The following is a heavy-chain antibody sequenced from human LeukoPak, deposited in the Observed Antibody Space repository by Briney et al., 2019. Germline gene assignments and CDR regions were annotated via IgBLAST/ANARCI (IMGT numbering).Heavy chain of an antibody. CDR2: IYYSGST. V-gene: IGHV4-59*01. CDR1: GGSISSYY. J-gene: IGHJ4*02. Sequence: SETLSLTCTVSGGSISSYYWSWIRQPPGKGLEWIGYIYYSGSTNYNPSLKSRVTISVDTSKNQFSLKLSSVTAADTAVYYCAREVGTIAAPDYWGQGTLATVSS. D-gene: IGHD6-13*01. CDR3: AREVGTIAAPDY.